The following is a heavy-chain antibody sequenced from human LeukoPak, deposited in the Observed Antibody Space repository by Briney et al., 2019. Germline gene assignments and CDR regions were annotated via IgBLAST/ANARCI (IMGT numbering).Heavy chain of an antibody. CDR2: ISSSSSYI. CDR1: GFTFSSYS. J-gene: IGHJ3*02. V-gene: IGHV3-21*01. Sequence: KTGGSLRLSCAASGFTFSSYSMNWVRQAPGKGLEWVSSISSSSSYIYYADSVKGRFTISRDNSKNTLYLQMNSLRAEDTAVYYCATVRGVIITLDAFDIWGQGTMVTVSS. D-gene: IGHD3-10*01. CDR3: ATVRGVIITLDAFDI.